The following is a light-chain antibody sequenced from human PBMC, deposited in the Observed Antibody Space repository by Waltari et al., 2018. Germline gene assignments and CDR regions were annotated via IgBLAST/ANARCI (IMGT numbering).Light chain of an antibody. CDR2: GAS. CDR1: QGISSP. J-gene: IGKJ1*01. CDR3: QQADSFPWT. Sequence: DIQMTQSPSCVSASVGDRVTLTFRASQGISSPLAWYQQKPGTAPKLLIYGASRLQSGVPLRFSGSGSGTDFTLTIASLQPEDFATYYCQQADSFPWTFGQGTKVDIK. V-gene: IGKV1-12*01.